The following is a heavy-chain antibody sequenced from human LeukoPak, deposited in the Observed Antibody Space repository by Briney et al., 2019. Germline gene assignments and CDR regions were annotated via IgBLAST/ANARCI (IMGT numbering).Heavy chain of an antibody. Sequence: SETLSLTCTVSGGSISSSSYYWGWIRKPPGKGLEWNGSIYYRVRTYYNPSLKRRVTISVDTSKIQFSLKLSSVTAADTALYYCARAKLTDSSSRYVPNWFDPWGQGTLVTVSS. D-gene: IGHD6-13*01. V-gene: IGHV4-39*07. CDR1: GGSISSSSYY. CDR2: IYYRVRT. J-gene: IGHJ5*02. CDR3: ARAKLTDSSSRYVPNWFDP.